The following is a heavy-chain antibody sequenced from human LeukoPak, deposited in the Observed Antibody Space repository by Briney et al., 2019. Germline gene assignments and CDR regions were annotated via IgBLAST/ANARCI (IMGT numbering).Heavy chain of an antibody. CDR3: ARDHNDYYGMAV. J-gene: IGHJ6*02. V-gene: IGHV6-1*01. CDR1: GDSVSSNSAG. Sequence: SQTLSLTCAISGDSVSSNSAGWNCIRQSPSRGLEWLGRTYYRSKLYNDYAVSVKSRIRIHTDTSKNQFSLQLNSVTPEDTAVYYCARDHNDYYGMAVWGQGTTVTVSS. CDR2: TYYRSKLYN. D-gene: IGHD1-14*01.